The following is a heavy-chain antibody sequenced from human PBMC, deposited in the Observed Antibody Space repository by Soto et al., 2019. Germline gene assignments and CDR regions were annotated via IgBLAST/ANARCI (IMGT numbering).Heavy chain of an antibody. V-gene: IGHV1-18*01. Sequence: QVHLVQSGAEVKKPGASVKVSCKGSGYTFTTYGITWVRQAPGQGLEWMGWISAHNGNTNYAQKLQGRVTVTRDTSASTAYMELRSLRSDDTAVYYCARGRYGDYWGQGALVTVSS. CDR2: ISAHNGNT. D-gene: IGHD1-1*01. J-gene: IGHJ4*02. CDR1: GYTFTTYG. CDR3: ARGRYGDY.